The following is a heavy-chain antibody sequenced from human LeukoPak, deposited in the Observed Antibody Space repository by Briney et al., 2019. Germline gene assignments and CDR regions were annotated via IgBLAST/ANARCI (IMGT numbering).Heavy chain of an antibody. Sequence: ASVKVSCKASGYTFTSYGISWVRQAPGQGLEWMGWMNPNSGNTGYAQKFQGRVTMTRNTSISTAYMELSSLRSEDTAVYYCAKGREYSSGWTGLDAFDIWGQGTMVTVSS. J-gene: IGHJ3*02. V-gene: IGHV1-8*02. CDR2: MNPNSGNT. D-gene: IGHD6-19*01. CDR1: GYTFTSYG. CDR3: AKGREYSSGWTGLDAFDI.